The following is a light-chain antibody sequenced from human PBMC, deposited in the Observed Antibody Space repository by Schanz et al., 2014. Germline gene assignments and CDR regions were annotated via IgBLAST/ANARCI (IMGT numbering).Light chain of an antibody. V-gene: IGKV3-20*01. CDR2: GAS. CDR1: QSVSSSY. Sequence: EIVLTQSPGTLSLSPGERATLSCRASQSVSSSYLAWYQQKPGQAPRLLIYGASSRATGIPDRFSGSGSGTDFTLSISRLEPEDVAVYYCQQYGSSPTLTFGGGTRLEIK. CDR3: QQYGSSPTLT. J-gene: IGKJ5*01.